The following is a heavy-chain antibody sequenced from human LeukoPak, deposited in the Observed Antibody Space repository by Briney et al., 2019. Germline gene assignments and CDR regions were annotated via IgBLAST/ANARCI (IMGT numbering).Heavy chain of an antibody. J-gene: IGHJ3*01. D-gene: IGHD4-11*01. CDR1: GFTFSSHL. V-gene: IGHV3-21*01. CDR3: ARERYSIVSHDGLDL. Sequence: SGGSLRLSCAASGFTFSSHLMNWVRQAPGKGREWVSSIGSSGSHISYADSLKGRFSISRDNAKNSLYLQMNSLRPEDTAVYYCARERYSIVSHDGLDLWGQGTMVTVSS. CDR2: IGSSGSHI.